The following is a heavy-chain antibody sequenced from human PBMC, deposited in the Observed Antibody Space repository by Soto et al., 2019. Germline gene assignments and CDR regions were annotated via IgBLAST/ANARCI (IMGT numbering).Heavy chain of an antibody. CDR3: ARGALYDILTGYYSPYYYYYYMDV. V-gene: IGHV4-34*01. CDR1: GGSFSGYY. J-gene: IGHJ6*03. CDR2: INHSGST. D-gene: IGHD3-9*01. Sequence: SETLSLTCAVYGGSFSGYYWSWIRQPPGKGLEWIGEINHSGSTNYNPSLKSRVTISVDTSKNQSYLKLSSVTAADTAVYYCARGALYDILTGYYSPYYYYYYMDVWGKGTTVTVSS.